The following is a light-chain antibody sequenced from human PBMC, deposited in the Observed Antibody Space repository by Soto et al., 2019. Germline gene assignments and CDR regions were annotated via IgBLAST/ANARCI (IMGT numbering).Light chain of an antibody. CDR2: DAS. Sequence: EIVLTQSPATLSVSPGERVTLSCRASQSVDINLAWYQQKPGQPPRLLIYDASYRATGVPARFSGSGSGTDFTLTISRLEPEDFALYFCHQRTNWPWTFGQGTKVDIK. CDR1: QSVDIN. CDR3: HQRTNWPWT. V-gene: IGKV3-11*01. J-gene: IGKJ1*01.